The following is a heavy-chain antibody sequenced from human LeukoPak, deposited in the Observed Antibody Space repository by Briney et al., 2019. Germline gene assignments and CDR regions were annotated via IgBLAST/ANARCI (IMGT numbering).Heavy chain of an antibody. CDR2: ISYDGTNK. CDR3: AKDVAGYGYPLYLDY. D-gene: IGHD5-12*01. J-gene: IGHJ4*02. V-gene: IGHV3-30*18. Sequence: PGGALRLSCAASGFTFSIYGMHWVRQAPGKGLEWVAVISYDGTNKYYADSVKGRFTLSRDNSKNTLYLQMNSLRAEDTAVYYCAKDVAGYGYPLYLDYWGQGTLVTVSS. CDR1: GFTFSIYG.